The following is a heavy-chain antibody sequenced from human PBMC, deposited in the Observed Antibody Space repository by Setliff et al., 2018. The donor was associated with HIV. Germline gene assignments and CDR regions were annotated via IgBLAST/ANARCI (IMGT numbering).Heavy chain of an antibody. CDR3: ARDPRLDTVTDGGAFDI. Sequence: GASVKVSCKASGYTFNSYYMHWVRQAPGQGLEWMGIINPSGGSTSYAQKFQGRVTMTRDTSTSTVYMELSSLRSEDTAVYYCARDPRLDTVTDGGAFDIWGQGTMVTVSS. V-gene: IGHV1-46*02. CDR2: INPSGGST. J-gene: IGHJ3*02. D-gene: IGHD4-4*01. CDR1: GYTFNSYY.